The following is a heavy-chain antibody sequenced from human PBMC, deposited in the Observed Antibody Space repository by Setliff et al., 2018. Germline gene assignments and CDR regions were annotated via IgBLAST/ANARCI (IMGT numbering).Heavy chain of an antibody. D-gene: IGHD3-9*01. J-gene: IGHJ3*02. CDR3: AREVSTGENSGCDI. Sequence: ASVKVSCKATGYTLSRHYMHWARQAPGQGLEWMGIINPGGGSASIVQKFQGRVTMTSDTSTSTVYMDLSSLRDDDTAVYYCAREVSTGENSGCDIWGQGTVVTVSS. V-gene: IGHV1-46*01. CDR1: GYTLSRHY. CDR2: INPGGGSA.